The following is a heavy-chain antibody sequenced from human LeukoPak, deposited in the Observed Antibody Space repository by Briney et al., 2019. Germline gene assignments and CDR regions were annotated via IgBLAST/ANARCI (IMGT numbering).Heavy chain of an antibody. J-gene: IGHJ4*02. CDR3: ARGFNDFWSGSQLEY. V-gene: IGHV3-30*03. Sequence: GGSLRLSCAASGFTFSSYSMDWVRQAPGKGLQWLAVISYDGGKTYYADSVEGRFTISRDNSKSTVYLEINSLRSEDTAIYYCARGFNDFWSGSQLEYWGQGTLVTVSS. CDR1: GFTFSSYS. D-gene: IGHD3-3*01. CDR2: ISYDGGKT.